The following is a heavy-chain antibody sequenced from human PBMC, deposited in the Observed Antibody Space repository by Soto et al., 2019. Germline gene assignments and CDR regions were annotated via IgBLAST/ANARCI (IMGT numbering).Heavy chain of an antibody. Sequence: QVQLVQSGAEVKKPGSSVKVSCKASGGTFSTNAISWVRQAPGQGLEWMGGITPLFGTANYAQKFQGRVTIXXVESTTTAYMELSSLRSEDTAVYYCAQTLGLAVAGPGRFELWGRGTLITVSS. CDR2: ITPLFGTA. V-gene: IGHV1-69*05. J-gene: IGHJ2*01. CDR3: AQTLGLAVAGPGRFEL. D-gene: IGHD6-19*01. CDR1: GGTFSTNA.